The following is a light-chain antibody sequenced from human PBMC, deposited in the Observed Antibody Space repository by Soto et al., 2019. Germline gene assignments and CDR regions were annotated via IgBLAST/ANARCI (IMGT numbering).Light chain of an antibody. Sequence: EIVLTQSPGTLSLSPGERATLSCRASQSVSSSFLAWYQQKPGQAPRLLIYGASSRATGIPDRFSGSGSGTDFTLTISGLEPEDFAVYYCQQYGSSPWTFRQGTKVEIK. CDR2: GAS. J-gene: IGKJ1*01. V-gene: IGKV3-20*01. CDR3: QQYGSSPWT. CDR1: QSVSSSF.